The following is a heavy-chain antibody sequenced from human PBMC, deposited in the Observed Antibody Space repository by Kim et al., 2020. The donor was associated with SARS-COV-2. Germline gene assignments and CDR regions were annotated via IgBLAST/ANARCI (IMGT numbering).Heavy chain of an antibody. V-gene: IGHV4-59*01. D-gene: IGHD3-22*01. J-gene: IGHJ4*02. Sequence: SETLSLTCTVSGGSISSYYWNWVRQPPGKGLEWIGFVYYSGTTRYNPSLKSRVTISVDTSKNQFSLRLSSVTAADTAVYFCARGLSSFYDSSGYPYYFDYWGQGTLVTVSS. CDR2: VYYSGTT. CDR1: GGSISSYY. CDR3: ARGLSSFYDSSGYPYYFDY.